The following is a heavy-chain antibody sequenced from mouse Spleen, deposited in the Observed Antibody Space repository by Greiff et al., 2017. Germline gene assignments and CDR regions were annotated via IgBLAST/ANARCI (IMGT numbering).Heavy chain of an antibody. J-gene: IGHJ2*01. CDR3: ARHEGPHYYGSSYGFDY. V-gene: IGHV1-62-2*01. D-gene: IGHD1-1*01. CDR2: FYPGSGSI. Sequence: QVQLKQSGAELVKPGASVKLSCKASGYTFTEYTIHWVKQRSGQGLEWIGWFYPGSGSIKYNEKFKDKATLTADKSSSTVYMELSRLTSEDSAVYFCARHEGPHYYGSSYGFDYWGQGTTLTVSS. CDR1: GYTFTEYT.